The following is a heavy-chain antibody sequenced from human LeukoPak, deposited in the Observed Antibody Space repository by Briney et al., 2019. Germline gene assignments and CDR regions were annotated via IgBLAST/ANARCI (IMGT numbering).Heavy chain of an antibody. D-gene: IGHD3-22*01. Sequence: PSETLSLTCTVSGGSISSSSYYWGWIRQPPGKGLEWIGSIYYSGSTYYNPSLKSRVTMSVDTSKSQFSLKLSSVTAADTAVYYCARHNMIVANYGDAFHIWGQGTMVTVSS. CDR3: ARHNMIVANYGDAFHI. V-gene: IGHV4-39*01. J-gene: IGHJ3*02. CDR1: GGSISSSSYY. CDR2: IYYSGST.